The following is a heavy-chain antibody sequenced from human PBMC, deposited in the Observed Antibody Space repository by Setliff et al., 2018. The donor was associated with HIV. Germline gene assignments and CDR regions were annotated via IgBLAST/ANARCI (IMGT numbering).Heavy chain of an antibody. V-gene: IGHV3-30*04. J-gene: IGHJ6*04. D-gene: IGHD6-13*01. CDR3: ARDCRVGWVFTYGMDV. Sequence: GGSLRLSCAASGFNFSNYAMHWVRQAPVKGLEWVAVISYDGSDKYYADSVKGRFTISRDNYKNTVYLQMNSQRPEDTAVYDCARDCRVGWVFTYGMDVWGKGTLVTVSS. CDR2: ISYDGSDK. CDR1: GFNFSNYA.